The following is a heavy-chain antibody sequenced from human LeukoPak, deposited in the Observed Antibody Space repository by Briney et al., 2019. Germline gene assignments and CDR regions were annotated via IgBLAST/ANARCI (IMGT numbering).Heavy chain of an antibody. J-gene: IGHJ4*02. CDR2: ISDFVDNT. Sequence: GGTVRLSCAGSGFSFGSYPMSWVRQPPGKGLEWVSSISDFVDNTYYADSVKGRFTISRDNSERSLYRQTNSLRAEDTAVYYCARGHRFCSTATCYLGDSWGQGTLVTVSS. V-gene: IGHV3-23*01. CDR3: ARGHRFCSTATCYLGDS. D-gene: IGHD2-2*01. CDR1: GFSFGSYP.